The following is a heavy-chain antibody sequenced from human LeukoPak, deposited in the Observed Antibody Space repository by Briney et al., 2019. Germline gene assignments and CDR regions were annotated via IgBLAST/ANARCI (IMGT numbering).Heavy chain of an antibody. V-gene: IGHV3-30*03. CDR2: IGDTGRAK. Sequence: GRSLRLSCAASGFTFSRHGMHWVRQAPGKGLEWVAVIGDTGRAKYYADSVEGRFTASRDNSKNTLYLEMNSLRYDDTALYYCAREAAWGNWYFDLWGRGTLVTVSS. D-gene: IGHD3-16*01. CDR3: AREAAWGNWYFDL. J-gene: IGHJ2*01. CDR1: GFTFSRHG.